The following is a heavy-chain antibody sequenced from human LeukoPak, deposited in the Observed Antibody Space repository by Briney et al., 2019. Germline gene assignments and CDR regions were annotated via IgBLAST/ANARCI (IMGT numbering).Heavy chain of an antibody. V-gene: IGHV4-30-2*01. D-gene: IGHD6-6*01. Sequence: SETLSLTCTVSGGSISSGGYYWSWIRQPPGKGLEWIGYIYHSGSTYYNPSLKSRVTISVDRSKNQFSLKLSSVTAADTAVYYCARDSSIAARGYYYMDVWGKGTTVTVSS. CDR3: ARDSSIAARGYYYMDV. CDR2: IYHSGST. J-gene: IGHJ6*03. CDR1: GGSISSGGYY.